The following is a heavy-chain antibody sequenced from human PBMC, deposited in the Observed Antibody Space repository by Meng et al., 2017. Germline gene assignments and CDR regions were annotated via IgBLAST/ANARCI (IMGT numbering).Heavy chain of an antibody. J-gene: IGHJ4*02. V-gene: IGHV4-34*01. CDR3: ARGVRLPDY. CDR1: GGSFSGYY. CDR2: INHSGST. D-gene: IGHD2-15*01. Sequence: QVQLQQGGEGLLKPSGTLSLTCAVYGGSFSGYYWSWIRQPPGKGLEWIGEINHSGSTNYNPSLKSRVTISVDTSKNQFSLKLSSVTAADTAVYYCARGVRLPDYWGQGTLVTV.